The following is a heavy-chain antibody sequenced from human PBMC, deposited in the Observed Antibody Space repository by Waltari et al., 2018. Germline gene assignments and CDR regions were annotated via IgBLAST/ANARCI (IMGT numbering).Heavy chain of an antibody. D-gene: IGHD3-10*01. CDR2: ISSSSSTI. V-gene: IGHV3-48*02. Sequence: LEWVSYISSSSSTIYYADSVKGRFTISRDNAKNSLYLQMNSLRDEDTAVYYCARVHREVRGASPEAAIDYWGQGTLVTVSS. CDR3: ARVHREVRGASPEAAIDY. J-gene: IGHJ4*02.